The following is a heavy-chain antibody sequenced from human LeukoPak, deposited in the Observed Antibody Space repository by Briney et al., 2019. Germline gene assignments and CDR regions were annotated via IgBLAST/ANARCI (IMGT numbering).Heavy chain of an antibody. Sequence: SETLSLTCTVSGGSISSSNCYWGWIRQPPGKGLEWIGSIYYSGTTYYNPSLKSRVTISVDTSKNQFSLKLSSVTAADTAVYYCARGRPRAMYYDILTGYSAYFDYWGQGTLVTVSS. CDR2: IYYSGTT. CDR3: ARGRPRAMYYDILTGYSAYFDY. CDR1: GGSISSSNCY. D-gene: IGHD3-9*01. V-gene: IGHV4-39*07. J-gene: IGHJ4*02.